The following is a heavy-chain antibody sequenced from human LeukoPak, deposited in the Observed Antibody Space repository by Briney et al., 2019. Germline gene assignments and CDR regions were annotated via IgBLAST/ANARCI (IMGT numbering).Heavy chain of an antibody. J-gene: IGHJ5*02. D-gene: IGHD3-3*01. Sequence: GGSLRLSCAASGFTSSTYSTTCVRQAPRKGLERVSTISGSSRYIYFADSVKGRPTISRYNAKNSVYLQMNSLRAEDTAVYYCARTLYYDFSDPLFDPWGQGTLVTVSS. CDR2: ISGSSRYI. V-gene: IGHV3-21*04. CDR3: ARTLYYDFSDPLFDP. CDR1: GFTSSTYS.